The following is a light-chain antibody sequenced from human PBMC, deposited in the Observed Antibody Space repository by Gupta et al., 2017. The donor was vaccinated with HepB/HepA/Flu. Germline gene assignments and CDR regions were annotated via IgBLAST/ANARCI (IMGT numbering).Light chain of an antibody. V-gene: IGKV3-20*01. CDR2: GAS. J-gene: IGKJ1*01. CDR3: QQYNTSPRT. CDR1: HSLSSNY. Sequence: ENVLTQFPGTLSLSQGERASLSCRASHSLSSNYLAWYQHMPGQAPRLLIYGASSRAPGIPERFSGSGSATDFSLTISSLEPEDSAVYFCQQYNTSPRTFGQGTKVEIK.